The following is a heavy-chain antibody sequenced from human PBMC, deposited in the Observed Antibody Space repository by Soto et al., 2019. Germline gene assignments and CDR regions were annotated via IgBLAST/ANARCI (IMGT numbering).Heavy chain of an antibody. J-gene: IGHJ6*02. CDR3: ARFGGGMDV. Sequence: QVQLQESGPGLVKPSGTLSLTCAVSGGSISGITWLYWVRQPPGKGLEWIGEIYHSGSTHYNPSLKIRVTISVDKSKNQFSLKLRSVTAADTAVYYCARFGGGMDVWGQGTTVTVSS. V-gene: IGHV4-4*02. CDR1: GGSISGITW. CDR2: IYHSGST. D-gene: IGHD3-10*01.